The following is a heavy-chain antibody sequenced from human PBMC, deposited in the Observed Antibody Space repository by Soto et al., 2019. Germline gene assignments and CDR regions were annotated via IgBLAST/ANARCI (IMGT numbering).Heavy chain of an antibody. CDR1: GFTFSSYD. Sequence: PGGSLRLSCAASGFTFSSYDMHWVRQATGKGLEWVSAIGTAGDTYYPGSVKGRFTISRENAKNSLYLQMNSLRAGDTAVYYCARAIDYDILTGYPPPPDYWGQGTLVTVSS. V-gene: IGHV3-13*04. CDR2: IGTAGDT. D-gene: IGHD3-9*01. CDR3: ARAIDYDILTGYPPPPDY. J-gene: IGHJ4*02.